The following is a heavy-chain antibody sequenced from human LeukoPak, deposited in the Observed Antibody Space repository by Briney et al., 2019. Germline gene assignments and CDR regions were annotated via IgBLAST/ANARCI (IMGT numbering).Heavy chain of an antibody. CDR2: ISYDGSNK. V-gene: IGHV3-30*03. Sequence: GRSLRLSCAASGFTFSSYGMHWVRQAPGKGLEWVAVISYDGSNKYYADSVKGRFTISRDNSKNTLYLQMNSLRAEDTAVYYCASGRVVAVSYYYYYYGMDVWGQGTTVTVSS. J-gene: IGHJ6*02. CDR3: ASGRVVAVSYYYYYYGMDV. D-gene: IGHD2-15*01. CDR1: GFTFSSYG.